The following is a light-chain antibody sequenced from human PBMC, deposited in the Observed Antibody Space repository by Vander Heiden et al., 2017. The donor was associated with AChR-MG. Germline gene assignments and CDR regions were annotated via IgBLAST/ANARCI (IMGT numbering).Light chain of an antibody. Sequence: QSVLTQPPSASGTPGQSVTISCSGNSSNIGSNSVNWYQHLPGTAPKVLMYSNNQRPSGVPDRFSGSKSGTSASLAISGLQSEDEADYYCTAWDDSLNGPAFGGGTKVNVL. J-gene: IGLJ2*01. CDR2: SNN. CDR3: TAWDDSLNGPA. V-gene: IGLV1-44*01. CDR1: SSNIGSNS.